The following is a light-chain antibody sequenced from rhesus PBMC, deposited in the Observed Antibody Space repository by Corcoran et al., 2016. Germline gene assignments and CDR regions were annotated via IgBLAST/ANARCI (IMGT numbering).Light chain of an antibody. CDR1: QSVSSN. CDR2: GAP. V-gene: IGKV3-42*03. CDR3: QQYSNWPVT. Sequence: DIVMTQSPATLSLSPGNRATLSCRASQSVSSNLAWYQRKPGPPPRLLIYGAPTRASGIPDRFSGSGFWTDFTLTISGLEPEDFAVYYCQQYSNWPVTFGGGTKGEIK. J-gene: IGKJ4*01.